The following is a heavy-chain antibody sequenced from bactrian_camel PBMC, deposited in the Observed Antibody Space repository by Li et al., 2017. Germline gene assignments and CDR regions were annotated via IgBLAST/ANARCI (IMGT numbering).Heavy chain of an antibody. CDR3: AKDNFLYSPTDPY. CDR2: INTAGVRS. Sequence: HVQLVESGGGLVQPGGSLRLSCAGSGLRFSSYGVMWVRQAPGKGLEWVSAINTAGVRSYYANSVKGRFTVPRDNANNTLYLQLDSLEPEDTAIYYCAKDNFLYSPTDPYWAQGTQVTVS. D-gene: IGHD2*01. V-gene: IGHV3S1*01. J-gene: IGHJ4*01. CDR1: GLRFSSYG.